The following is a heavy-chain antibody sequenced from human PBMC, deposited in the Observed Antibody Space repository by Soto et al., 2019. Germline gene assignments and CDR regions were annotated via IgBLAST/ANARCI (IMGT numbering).Heavy chain of an antibody. CDR3: ARDRSVWGSYRYYPPLDAFDI. D-gene: IGHD3-16*02. CDR1: GFTFSSYA. CDR2: MSYDGSNK. J-gene: IGHJ3*02. Sequence: SLRLSCTSSGFTFSSYAMHWVRQAPGKGLEWVAVMSYDGSNKYYADSVKGRFTISRDNSKNTLYLQMNSLRAEDTAVYYCARDRSVWGSYRYYPPLDAFDIWGHGTMVTVSS. V-gene: IGHV3-30-3*01.